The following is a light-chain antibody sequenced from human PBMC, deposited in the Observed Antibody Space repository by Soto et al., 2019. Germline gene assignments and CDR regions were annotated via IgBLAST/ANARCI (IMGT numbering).Light chain of an antibody. CDR2: GAS. V-gene: IGKV3-20*01. Sequence: EIELTQSPGTLSPSPGERATISCRASQSVSNNYLAWYQQKPGQAPRLLIYGASYRATGIPDRFSGSASGTDFTLTISRLAREDFAVYYWQQYGSSGTFGQGTKVEIK. CDR1: QSVSNNY. J-gene: IGKJ1*01. CDR3: QQYGSSGT.